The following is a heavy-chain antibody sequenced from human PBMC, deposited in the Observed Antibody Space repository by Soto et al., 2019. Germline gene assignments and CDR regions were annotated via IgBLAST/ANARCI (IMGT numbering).Heavy chain of an antibody. Sequence: SETLSLTCTVSGGSVTSDGDYWTWIRQSPGKGLEWIGYISNSGSTGYNPSLKTRLSMSVDRSKNQFTLRLTSVTAADTAVYFCATESGSTYGYFDHWGQGTQVTVSS. CDR1: GGSVTSDGDY. CDR3: ATESGSTYGYFDH. J-gene: IGHJ4*02. V-gene: IGHV4-30-4*01. D-gene: IGHD5-18*01. CDR2: ISNSGST.